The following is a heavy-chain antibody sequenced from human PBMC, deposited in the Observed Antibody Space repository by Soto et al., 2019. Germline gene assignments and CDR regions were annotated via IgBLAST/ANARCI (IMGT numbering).Heavy chain of an antibody. Sequence: SETLSLTCTVSGGSVTSDGDYWTWIRQSPGKGLEWIGYISNSGSTGYNPSLKTRLSMSVDRSKNQFTLRLTSVTAADTAVYFCATESGSTYGYFDHWGQGTQVTVSS. CDR1: GGSVTSDGDY. CDR3: ATESGSTYGYFDH. J-gene: IGHJ4*02. V-gene: IGHV4-30-4*01. D-gene: IGHD5-18*01. CDR2: ISNSGST.